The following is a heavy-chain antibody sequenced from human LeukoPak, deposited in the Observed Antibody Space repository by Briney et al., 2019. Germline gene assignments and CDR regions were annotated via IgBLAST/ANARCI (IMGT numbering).Heavy chain of an antibody. Sequence: ASVKVSCKTSGYSFTSFGISWVRQAPGQGLEWMGWISAFNGITNYAQKVQDRINVTTDTSSSTAYMELTSLTSDDTAVYYCARDLSSASRGDYWGQGTLVTVSS. CDR3: ARDLSSASRGDY. J-gene: IGHJ4*02. CDR1: GYSFTSFG. D-gene: IGHD6-19*01. CDR2: ISAFNGIT. V-gene: IGHV1-18*01.